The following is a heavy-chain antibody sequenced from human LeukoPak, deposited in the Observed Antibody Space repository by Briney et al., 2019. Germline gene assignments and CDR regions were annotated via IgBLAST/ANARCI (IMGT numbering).Heavy chain of an antibody. J-gene: IGHJ4*02. CDR2: TNPNNGDT. CDR1: GYTFTGYY. CDR3: ARGRSGYFFDF. V-gene: IGHV1-2*02. Sequence: ASVKVSCKTSGYTFTGYYLHCIRQAPGQGLEWMAWTNPNNGDTNYAQKFQGRVTMTRDTSISTAYMESSRLKSDDTAVYYCARGRSGYFFDFWGQGTLVTVSS. D-gene: IGHD7-27*01.